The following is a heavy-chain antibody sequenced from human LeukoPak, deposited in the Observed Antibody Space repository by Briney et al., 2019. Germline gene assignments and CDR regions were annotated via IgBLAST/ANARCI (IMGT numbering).Heavy chain of an antibody. V-gene: IGHV4-39*01. CDR1: GGSISSSSYY. CDR2: IYYSGST. D-gene: IGHD6-6*01. Sequence: PSETLSLTCTVSGGSISSSSYYWGWIRQPPGKGLEWIGSIYYSGSTNYNPSLKSRVTISVDTSKNQFSLKLSSVTAADTAVYYCASHDSSSSSFDYWGQGTLVTVSS. J-gene: IGHJ4*02. CDR3: ASHDSSSSSFDY.